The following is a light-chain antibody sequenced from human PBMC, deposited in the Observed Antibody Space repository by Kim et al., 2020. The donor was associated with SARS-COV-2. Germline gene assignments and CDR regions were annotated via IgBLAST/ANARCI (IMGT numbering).Light chain of an antibody. V-gene: IGKV1-5*01. CDR2: DAS. CDR3: QQYNDYPLT. CDR1: QSLGNW. Sequence: GDRVTITCRASQSLGNWLAWYQQKPGKTPNLLIYDASSLESGVPSRFSGSGCATEFTLTISSLQPDDFATYYCQQYNDYPLTFGGGTQVDI. J-gene: IGKJ4*01.